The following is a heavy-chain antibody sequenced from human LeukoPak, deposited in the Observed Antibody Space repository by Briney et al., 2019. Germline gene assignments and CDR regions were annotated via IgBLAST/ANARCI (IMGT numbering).Heavy chain of an antibody. CDR3: ARGGGYSGYGAYYFDY. CDR2: ISSSSYI. V-gene: IGHV3-21*05. D-gene: IGHD5-12*01. CDR1: GFTFSSYS. Sequence: GGSLRLSCAASGFTFSSYSMNWVRQAPGKGLEWVSYISSSSYIYYADSVKGRFTISRDNAKNSLYLQMNSLRAEDTAVYYCARGGGYSGYGAYYFDYWGQGTLVTVSS. J-gene: IGHJ4*02.